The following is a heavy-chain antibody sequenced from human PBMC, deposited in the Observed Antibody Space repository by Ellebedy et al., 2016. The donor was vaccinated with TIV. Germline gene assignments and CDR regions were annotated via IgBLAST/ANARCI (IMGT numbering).Heavy chain of an antibody. CDR1: GFTFSSYS. D-gene: IGHD5-18*01. CDR3: ARVDTAARKWFDP. V-gene: IGHV3-21*01. CDR2: ISSSSSYI. Sequence: GGSLRLSCAASGFTFSSYSMNWVRQAPGKGLEWVSSISSSSSYIYYADSVKGRFTISRDNAKNSRYLQMNSLRAEDTAGYYCARVDTAARKWFDPWGQGTLVTVSS. J-gene: IGHJ5*02.